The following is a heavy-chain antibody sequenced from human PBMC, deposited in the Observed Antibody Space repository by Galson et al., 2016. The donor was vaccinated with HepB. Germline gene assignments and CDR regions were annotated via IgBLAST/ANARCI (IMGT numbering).Heavy chain of an antibody. J-gene: IGHJ4*02. Sequence: ETLSLTCTVSGGSISSINYYWGWIRQPPEKGLEWIGSIYYRGNTYYNPSLKTRVTISLDTSKNQLSLKLSSVTAADTAVYYCARGNDFWSGYLLHRTTPKYYFDYWGQGTPVTVSS. CDR2: IYYRGNT. CDR3: ARGNDFWSGYLLHRTTPKYYFDY. CDR1: GGSISSINYY. D-gene: IGHD3-3*01. V-gene: IGHV4-39*01.